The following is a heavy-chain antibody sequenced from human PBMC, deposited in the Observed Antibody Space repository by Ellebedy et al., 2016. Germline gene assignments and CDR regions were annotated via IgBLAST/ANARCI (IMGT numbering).Heavy chain of an antibody. Sequence: ASVKVSXKASGYTFTSYYMHWVRQAPGQGLEWMGWINPNSGGTNYAQKFQGRVTMTRDTSISTAYMELSRLRSDDTAVYYCARDRGVVVPAAIIYYYYYMDVWGKGTTVTVSS. CDR3: ARDRGVVVPAAIIYYYYYMDV. V-gene: IGHV1-2*02. J-gene: IGHJ6*03. D-gene: IGHD2-2*02. CDR1: GYTFTSYY. CDR2: INPNSGGT.